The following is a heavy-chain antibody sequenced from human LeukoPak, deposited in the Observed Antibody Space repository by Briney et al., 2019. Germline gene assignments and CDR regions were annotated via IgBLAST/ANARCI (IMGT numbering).Heavy chain of an antibody. CDR2: ISSSSSYI. CDR1: GFTFSSYS. J-gene: IGHJ6*03. Sequence: GGSLRLSCAASGFTFSSYSMNWVRQAPGKGLEWVSSISSSSSYIYYADSVKGRFTISRDNAKNSQYLQMNSLRAEDTAVYYCARDPESGYDIYMDVWGKGTTVTVSS. D-gene: IGHD5-12*01. V-gene: IGHV3-21*01. CDR3: ARDPESGYDIYMDV.